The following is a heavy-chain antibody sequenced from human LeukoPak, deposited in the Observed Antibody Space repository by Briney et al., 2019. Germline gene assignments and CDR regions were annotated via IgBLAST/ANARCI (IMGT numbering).Heavy chain of an antibody. Sequence: SETLSLTCTVSGGSISSYYWSWIRQPPGKGLEWIGYIYYSGSTNYNPSLKSRVTISVDTSKNQFSLKLSSVTAADTAVYYCARESVAVAGIDYWGQGTLVTVSS. D-gene: IGHD6-19*01. CDR2: IYYSGST. CDR1: GGSISSYY. CDR3: ARESVAVAGIDY. V-gene: IGHV4-59*01. J-gene: IGHJ4*02.